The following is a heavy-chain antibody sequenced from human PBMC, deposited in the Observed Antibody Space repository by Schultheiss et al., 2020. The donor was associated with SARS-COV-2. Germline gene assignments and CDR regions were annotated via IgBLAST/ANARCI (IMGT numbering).Heavy chain of an antibody. CDR1: GGSFSGYY. D-gene: IGHD6-13*01. CDR3: ARAPGSSWQGGWFDP. CDR2: INHSGST. V-gene: IGHV4-34*01. J-gene: IGHJ5*02. Sequence: SETLSLTCAVYGGSFSGYYWSWIRQPPGKGLEWIGEINHSGSTNYNPSLKSRVTISVDTSKNQFSLKLSSVTAADTAVYYCARAPGSSWQGGWFDPWGQGTLVTVSS.